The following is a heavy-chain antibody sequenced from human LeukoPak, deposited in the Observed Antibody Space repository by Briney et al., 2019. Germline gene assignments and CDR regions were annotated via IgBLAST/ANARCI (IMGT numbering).Heavy chain of an antibody. Sequence: PGGSLRLSCAASGFTFSSYGMHWVRQAPGKGLEWVAVISYDGSNKYYADSVKGRFTISRDNSKNTLYLQMNSLRAEDTAVYYCAKDSIAVAGWGQGTLVTVSS. D-gene: IGHD6-19*01. V-gene: IGHV3-30*18. J-gene: IGHJ4*02. CDR1: GFTFSSYG. CDR2: ISYDGSNK. CDR3: AKDSIAVAG.